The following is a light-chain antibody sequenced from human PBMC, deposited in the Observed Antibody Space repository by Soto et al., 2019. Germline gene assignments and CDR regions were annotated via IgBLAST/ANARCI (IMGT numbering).Light chain of an antibody. CDR2: EVS. J-gene: IGLJ1*01. V-gene: IGLV2-14*03. CDR3: SSYTTSTTVV. Sequence: QSALTQPASVFGSPGQSITFSCTGTSSHVGGYNFVSWYQQHPGKAPKLMIYEVSSRPSGVSNRFSGSKSGNTASLTISGLQPEDEADYYCSSYTTSTTVVFGTGTKLTVL. CDR1: SSHVGGYNF.